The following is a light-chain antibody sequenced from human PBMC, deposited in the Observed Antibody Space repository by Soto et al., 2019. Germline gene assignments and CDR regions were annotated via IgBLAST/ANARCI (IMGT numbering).Light chain of an antibody. Sequence: DIQMTQSPSSLSASVGDRVAITCQASQDISNYLNWYQQKPGKPPKLLIYDASNLETGVPSRFSGGGSGTDFTFTISSLQPEDIATHYCQHYDNLPLFTFDPGTKVAIK. J-gene: IGKJ3*01. V-gene: IGKV1-33*01. CDR2: DAS. CDR3: QHYDNLPLFT. CDR1: QDISNY.